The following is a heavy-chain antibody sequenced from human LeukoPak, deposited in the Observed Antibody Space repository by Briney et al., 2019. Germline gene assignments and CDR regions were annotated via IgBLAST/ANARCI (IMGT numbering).Heavy chain of an antibody. CDR1: GGTFSSYA. D-gene: IGHD1-26*01. Sequence: GSSVKVSCKASGGTFSSYAISWVRQAPGQGLEWMGGIIPIFGTANYAQKFQGRVTITADESTSTAYMELSSLRSEDTAVYYCARTASRWELPGPELDAFDIWGQGTMVTVSS. CDR3: ARTASRWELPGPELDAFDI. J-gene: IGHJ3*02. CDR2: IIPIFGTA. V-gene: IGHV1-69*01.